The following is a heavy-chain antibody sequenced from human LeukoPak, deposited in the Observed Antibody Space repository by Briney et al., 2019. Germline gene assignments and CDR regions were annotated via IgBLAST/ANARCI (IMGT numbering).Heavy chain of an antibody. CDR1: GFTFSSSW. CDR3: ARVGCSSTSCHYDAFDI. D-gene: IGHD2-2*01. J-gene: IGHJ3*02. CDR2: IKEDGREK. V-gene: IGHV3-7*01. Sequence: GGSLRLSCATSGFTFSSSWMSWVRQAPGKGLECVANIKEDGREKYYVDSVKGRFTISRDNAKNSLYLQMNSLRAEDTAVYYCARVGCSSTSCHYDAFDIWGQGTMVTVS.